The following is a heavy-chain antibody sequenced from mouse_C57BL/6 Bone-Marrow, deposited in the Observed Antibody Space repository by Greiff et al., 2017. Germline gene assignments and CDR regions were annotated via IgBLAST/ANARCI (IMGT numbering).Heavy chain of an antibody. J-gene: IGHJ2*01. CDR1: GYTFTSYW. CDR2: IDPSDSYT. CDR3: ASLYYYGSTLFDY. V-gene: IGHV1-69*01. Sequence: QVQLQQPGAELVMPGASVKLSCKASGYTFTSYWMHWVKQRPGQGLEWIGEIDPSDSYTNYNQKLKGKSTLTVDKSSSTAYMQLSSLTSEDSAVYYCASLYYYGSTLFDYWGQGTTLTVSS. D-gene: IGHD1-1*01.